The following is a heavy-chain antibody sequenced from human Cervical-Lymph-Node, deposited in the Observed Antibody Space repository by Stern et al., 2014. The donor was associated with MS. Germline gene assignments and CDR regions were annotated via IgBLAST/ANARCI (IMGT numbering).Heavy chain of an antibody. CDR3: ARDKIFGVVTRSDHGMDV. V-gene: IGHV1-46*01. CDR1: GYTFTSYY. Sequence: QVQLVQSGAEVKKPGASAKVSCKASGYTFTSYYMHWVRQAPGQGLEWMGIINSRGGSTSYAQKFLGRVTMSRDTSPSQVYIQRSSLRSEDTAVYYCARDKIFGVVTRSDHGMDVWGQGTTVTVSS. D-gene: IGHD3-3*01. J-gene: IGHJ6*02. CDR2: INSRGGST.